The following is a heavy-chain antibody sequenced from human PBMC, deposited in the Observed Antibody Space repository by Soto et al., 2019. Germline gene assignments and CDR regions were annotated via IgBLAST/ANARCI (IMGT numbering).Heavy chain of an antibody. CDR2: IYYSGST. CDR3: ARVLRYFDWSPYMDV. CDR1: GGSISSYY. Sequence: SETLSLTCTVSGGSISSYYWSWIRQPPGKGLEWIGYIYYSGSTNYNPSLKSRVTISVDTSKNQFSLKLSSVTAADTAVYYCARVLRYFDWSPYMDVWGKGTTVTVSS. D-gene: IGHD3-9*01. V-gene: IGHV4-59*01. J-gene: IGHJ6*03.